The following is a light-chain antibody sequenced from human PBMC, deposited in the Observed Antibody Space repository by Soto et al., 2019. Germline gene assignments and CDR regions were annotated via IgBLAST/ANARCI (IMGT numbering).Light chain of an antibody. V-gene: IGKV3-20*01. Sequence: EIVLTQSPGTMYLSPGERATLSCRASQSVSSRYLAWYQQNPGQAPRLLIYGASSRATGIPDRFSGSGSGTDFTLTISRLEPEDFAVYYCQQYGSSPPYTFGQGTKLAIK. CDR1: QSVSSRY. CDR3: QQYGSSPPYT. J-gene: IGKJ2*01. CDR2: GAS.